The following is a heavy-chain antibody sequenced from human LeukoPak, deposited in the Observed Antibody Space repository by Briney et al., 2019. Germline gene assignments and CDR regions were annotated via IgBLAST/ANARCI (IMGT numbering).Heavy chain of an antibody. D-gene: IGHD1-14*01. CDR3: TPPAGYYYHHRMEL. CDR1: GFTCSSYA. J-gene: IGHJ6*02. CDR2: ISYDGSNK. V-gene: IGHV3-30-3*01. Sequence: HPGGSLRCSCAAFGFTCSSYAMHWVRQAPGKGLEWVAVISYDGSNKYYADSVKGRFTISIANSKNTLYLQMNSLRAEDTAVYYCTPPAGYYYHHRMELWAQGPTVTVSS.